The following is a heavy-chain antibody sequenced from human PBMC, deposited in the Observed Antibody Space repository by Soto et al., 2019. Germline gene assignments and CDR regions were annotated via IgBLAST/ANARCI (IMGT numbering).Heavy chain of an antibody. V-gene: IGHV3-23*01. Sequence: GGSLRLSCAASGFTFSSDAMSWVRQAPGKGLEWVSTISGSGGNTYYADSVKGRFTISRDNSKNTLYLQMNSLRAEDTAVYYCAKGPRSGSRFYMDVWGTGTTVTVSS. CDR3: AKGPRSGSRFYMDV. D-gene: IGHD6-25*01. J-gene: IGHJ6*03. CDR1: GFTFSSDA. CDR2: ISGSGGNT.